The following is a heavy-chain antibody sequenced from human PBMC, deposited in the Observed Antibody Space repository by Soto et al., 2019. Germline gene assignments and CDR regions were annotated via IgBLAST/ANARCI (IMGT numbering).Heavy chain of an antibody. CDR1: GYTLTSYG. D-gene: IGHD6-6*01. CDR3: ARDASYSSYFYYYYYGMDV. CDR2: ISAYNGNT. Sequence: ASVKVSCKASGYTLTSYGISWVRQAPGQRLEWMGWISAYNGNTNYAQKLQGRVTMTTDTSTSTAYMELRSLRSDDTAVYYCARDASYSSYFYYYYYGMDVWGQGTTVTVS. J-gene: IGHJ6*02. V-gene: IGHV1-18*01.